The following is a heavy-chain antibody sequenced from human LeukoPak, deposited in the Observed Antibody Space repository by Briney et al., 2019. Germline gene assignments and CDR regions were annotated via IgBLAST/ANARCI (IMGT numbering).Heavy chain of an antibody. D-gene: IGHD2-2*03. CDR1: GGSINSYY. CDR3: ARRPGYCSSTSCYEFDY. CDR2: IYYSGST. V-gene: IGHV4-59*12. J-gene: IGHJ4*02. Sequence: PSETLSLTCTVSGGSINSYYWSWIRQPPGKGLEWIGYIYYSGSTNYNPSLKSRVTISVDTSKNQFSLKLSSVTAADTAVYYCARRPGYCSSTSCYEFDYWGQGTLVTVSS.